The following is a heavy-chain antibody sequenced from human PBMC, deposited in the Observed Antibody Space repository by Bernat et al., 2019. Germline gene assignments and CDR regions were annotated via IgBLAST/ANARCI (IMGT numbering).Heavy chain of an antibody. CDR1: GFTFSTYW. J-gene: IGHJ4*02. Sequence: VQLVESGGGVVQPGRSLRLSCAASGFTFSTYWMTWVRQAPGKGLEWVASIKQDGSEKYYLDSVKGRFTISRDNTKNSLYLEMNSLRGEDTAVYYCATRPRQPESWGQGTLVTVSS. CDR3: ATRPRQPES. V-gene: IGHV3-7*01. CDR2: IKQDGSEK. D-gene: IGHD6-13*01.